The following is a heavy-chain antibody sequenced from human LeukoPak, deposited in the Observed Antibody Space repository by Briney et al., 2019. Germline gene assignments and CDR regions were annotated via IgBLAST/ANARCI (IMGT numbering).Heavy chain of an antibody. CDR1: GGSISSYY. CDR3: ARETGESSVDY. Sequence: SETLSLTCTVSGGSISSYYWSWIRQPPGKGLEWIGYISYSGSTSYNPSLKSRVTISVDTSKNQFALKLSSVTAADTAVYYCARETGESSVDYWGQGTLVTVSS. CDR2: ISYSGST. V-gene: IGHV4-59*01. J-gene: IGHJ4*02. D-gene: IGHD7-27*01.